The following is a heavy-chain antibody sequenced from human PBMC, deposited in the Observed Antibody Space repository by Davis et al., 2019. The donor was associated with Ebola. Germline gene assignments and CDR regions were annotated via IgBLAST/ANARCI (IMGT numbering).Heavy chain of an antibody. Sequence: GESLKISCAASGFRVSGPYMSWVRQAPGKGLEWVSVIYTGGRTYYTDSVKGRFTISRDNSKNTLYLQMNNLRVEDTALYYCARTRMTTVTPVNYAMDVWGLGTTVTVSS. D-gene: IGHD4-17*01. CDR1: GFRVSGPY. CDR2: IYTGGRT. CDR3: ARTRMTTVTPVNYAMDV. J-gene: IGHJ6*02. V-gene: IGHV3-66*01.